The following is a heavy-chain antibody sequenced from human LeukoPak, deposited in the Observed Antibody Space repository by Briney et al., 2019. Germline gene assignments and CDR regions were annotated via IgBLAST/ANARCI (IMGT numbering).Heavy chain of an antibody. V-gene: IGHV3-7*01. D-gene: IGHD1-1*01. Sequence: PGGSLRLSCVVSGFTISSYWMKWVRQVPGKGLEWVANINQDGSEKHYVDSVRGRFTISRDNAKDSLYLQMNSLGAEDTAVYYCAREPGLGYAFDIWGQGTKVTVSS. CDR1: GFTISSYW. CDR2: INQDGSEK. CDR3: AREPGLGYAFDI. J-gene: IGHJ3*02.